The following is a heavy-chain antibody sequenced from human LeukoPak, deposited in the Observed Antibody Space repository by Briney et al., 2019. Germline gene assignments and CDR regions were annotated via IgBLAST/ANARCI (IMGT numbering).Heavy chain of an antibody. CDR1: GFTFSSYE. J-gene: IGHJ4*02. CDR3: ARGLNTYYYGSGSYYDY. CDR2: ISSSGSTI. Sequence: GGSLRLSCAASGFTFSSYEMNWVRQAPGKGLEWVSYISSSGSTIYYADSVKGLFTISRDNAKNSLYLQMNSLRAEDTAVYYCARGLNTYYYGSGSYYDYWGQGTLVTVSS. V-gene: IGHV3-48*03. D-gene: IGHD3-10*01.